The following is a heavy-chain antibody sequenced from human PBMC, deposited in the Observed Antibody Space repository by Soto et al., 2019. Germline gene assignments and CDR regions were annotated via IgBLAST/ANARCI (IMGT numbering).Heavy chain of an antibody. CDR1: GFTFSSYA. CDR3: PAGKAPGDGY. CDR2: ISGSGGST. D-gene: IGHD3-10*01. V-gene: IGHV3-23*01. Sequence: EVQLLESGGGLVQPGGSLRLSCAASGFTFSSYAMSWVRQAPGKGLEWVSAISGSGGSTYYADSVKGRFTISRDNAKNSLYLQMNSLRVEDTAVYYCPAGKAPGDGYWGQGTLVTVSS. J-gene: IGHJ4*02.